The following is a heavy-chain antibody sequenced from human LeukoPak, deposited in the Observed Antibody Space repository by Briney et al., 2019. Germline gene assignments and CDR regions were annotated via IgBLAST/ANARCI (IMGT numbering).Heavy chain of an antibody. D-gene: IGHD6-19*01. CDR2: FNHSGST. V-gene: IGHV4-34*01. Sequence: PSETLSLTCAVYGGSFSGYYWSWIRQPPGKGLEWIGEFNHSGSTNYNPSLKSRVTISVDTSKNQFSLKLSSVTAADTAVYYCARGCRYSSGWYPFGPYYFDYWGQRTLATVSS. CDR3: ARGCRYSSGWYPFGPYYFDY. CDR1: GGSFSGYY. J-gene: IGHJ4*02.